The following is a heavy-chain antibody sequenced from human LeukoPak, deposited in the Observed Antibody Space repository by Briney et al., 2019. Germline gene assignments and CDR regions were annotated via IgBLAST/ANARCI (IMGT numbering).Heavy chain of an antibody. Sequence: PGGSLRLSCAASGFTFSSYGIHWVRQAPGKGLEWVAVISYDGSNKYYADSVKGRFTISRDNSKNTLYLQMNSLRAEDTAVYYCAKGGGWLPYYFDYWGQGTPVTVSS. J-gene: IGHJ4*02. CDR2: ISYDGSNK. D-gene: IGHD5-24*01. V-gene: IGHV3-30*18. CDR1: GFTFSSYG. CDR3: AKGGGWLPYYFDY.